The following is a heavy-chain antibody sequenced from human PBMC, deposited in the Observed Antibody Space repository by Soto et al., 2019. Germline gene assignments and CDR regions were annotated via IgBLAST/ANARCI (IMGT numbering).Heavy chain of an antibody. V-gene: IGHV3-64D*08. CDR1: GFTFSSYA. CDR2: ISSNGGST. CDR3: VKDRGTNGVSKVRGKEIFDI. Sequence: GGSLRLSCSASGFTFSSYAMHWVRQAPGKGLEYVSAISSNGGSTYYADSVKGRFTISRDNSKNTLYLQMSSLRAEDTAVYYCVKDRGTNGVSKVRGKEIFDIWGQGTMVTVSS. D-gene: IGHD2-8*01. J-gene: IGHJ3*02.